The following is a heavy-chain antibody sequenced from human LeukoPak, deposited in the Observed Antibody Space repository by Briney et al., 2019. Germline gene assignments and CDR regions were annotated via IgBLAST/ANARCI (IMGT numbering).Heavy chain of an antibody. Sequence: ASVKVSCKASGYTFTGYYMHWVRQAPGQGLEWMGWIDPNTGDTNYSQNIQGRATVTRDTSINTAYMEFTSLGSDDTAVYYCARGRTMDGSTPPFEIWGQGTMVTVFS. D-gene: IGHD4/OR15-4a*01. CDR3: ARGRTMDGSTPPFEI. J-gene: IGHJ3*02. CDR2: IDPNTGDT. CDR1: GYTFTGYY. V-gene: IGHV1-2*02.